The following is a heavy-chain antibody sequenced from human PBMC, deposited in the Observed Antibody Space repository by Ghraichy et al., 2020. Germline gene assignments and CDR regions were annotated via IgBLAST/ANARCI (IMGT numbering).Heavy chain of an antibody. CDR3: TGDPGYCSTSTCYAEGGWFDP. D-gene: IGHD2-2*01. CDR2: ISGSGGNT. Sequence: GGSLRLSCAASGFMFGSNAMSWVRQAPGKGLEWVSTISGSGGNTHYAESVKGRFTISRDNSKNTVDLHMNSLRADDTAVYYCTGDPGYCSTSTCYAEGGWFDPWGQGALVTVSS. CDR1: GFMFGSNA. V-gene: IGHV3-23*01. J-gene: IGHJ5*02.